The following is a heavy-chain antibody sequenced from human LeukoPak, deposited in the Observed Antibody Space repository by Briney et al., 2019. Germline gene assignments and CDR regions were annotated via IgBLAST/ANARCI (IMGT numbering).Heavy chain of an antibody. Sequence: GGSLRLSCAASGFTFSSYGMHWVRQAPGKGLEWVAVIWYDGSNKYYADSVKGRFSISRDNSKNTMYLQMNSLRAEDTAVYYCARGGRCSSTSCRGAFDIWGQGTMVTVSS. J-gene: IGHJ3*02. CDR1: GFTFSSYG. V-gene: IGHV3-33*01. CDR3: ARGGRCSSTSCRGAFDI. CDR2: IWYDGSNK. D-gene: IGHD2-2*01.